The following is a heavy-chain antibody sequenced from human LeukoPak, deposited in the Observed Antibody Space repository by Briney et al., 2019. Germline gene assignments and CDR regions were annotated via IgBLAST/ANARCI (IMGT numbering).Heavy chain of an antibody. CDR1: GGSISSSNW. CDR3: ARGRYNWNYDLDY. V-gene: IGHV4-4*02. D-gene: IGHD1-7*01. CDR2: IYHSGST. Sequence: SGTLSLTCAVSGGSISSSNWWSWIRQPPGKGLEWIGEIYHSGSTNYNPSLKSRVTISVDTSKNQFSLKLSSVTAADTAVYYCARGRYNWNYDLDYWGQGTLVTVSS. J-gene: IGHJ4*02.